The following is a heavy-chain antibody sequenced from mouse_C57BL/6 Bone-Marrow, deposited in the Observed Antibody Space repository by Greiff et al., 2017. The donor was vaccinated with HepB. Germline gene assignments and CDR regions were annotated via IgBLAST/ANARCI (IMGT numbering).Heavy chain of an antibody. CDR1: GYTFTDYN. CDR2: INPNNGGT. J-gene: IGHJ2*01. CDR3: ARFYYGSSYGDY. V-gene: IGHV1-22*01. Sequence: VQLKESGPELVKPGASVKMSCKASGYTFTDYNMHWVKQSHGKSLEWIGYINPNNGGTSYNQKFKGKATLTVNKSSSTAYMELRSLTSEDSAVYYCARFYYGSSYGDYWGQGTTLTVSS. D-gene: IGHD1-1*01.